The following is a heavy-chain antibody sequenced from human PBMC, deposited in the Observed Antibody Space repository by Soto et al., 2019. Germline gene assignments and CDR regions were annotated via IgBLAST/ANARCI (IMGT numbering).Heavy chain of an antibody. CDR3: ARFNWYFDL. J-gene: IGHJ2*01. CDR1: GGSISSYY. V-gene: IGHV4-59*08. CDR2: IYYSGSI. Sequence: QVQLQESGPGLVKPSETLSLTCTVSGGSISSYYWSWIRQPPGKGLEWIGYIYYSGSINYNPSLKSRVTISVDTSKNQFSLKLSSVTAADTAVYYCARFNWYFDLWGRGTLVTVSS.